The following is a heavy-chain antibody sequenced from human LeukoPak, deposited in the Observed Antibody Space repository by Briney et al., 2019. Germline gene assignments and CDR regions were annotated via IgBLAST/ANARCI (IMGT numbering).Heavy chain of an antibody. Sequence: GGSLRLPCAASGFTFSSYVMSWVRQAPGKGLEWVSGISGSGGSTYYADSVKGRFTISRDNSKNTLYLQMNSLKSEDTAVYYCVTEVSGSFPTWGQGTLVTVSS. D-gene: IGHD1-26*01. CDR1: GFTFSSYV. V-gene: IGHV3-23*01. J-gene: IGHJ4*02. CDR3: VTEVSGSFPT. CDR2: ISGSGGST.